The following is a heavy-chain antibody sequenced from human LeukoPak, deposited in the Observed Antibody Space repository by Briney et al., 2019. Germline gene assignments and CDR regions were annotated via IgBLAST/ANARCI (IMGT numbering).Heavy chain of an antibody. V-gene: IGHV3-33*01. CDR3: ARAGVGAIYYFDC. D-gene: IGHD1-26*01. J-gene: IGHJ4*02. CDR1: GFTFSNYG. CDR2: IWYDGSNK. Sequence: GSLRLSCAASGFTFSNYGMHWVRQAPGKGLEWVALIWYDGSNKYYADSVRGRFTISRDNSKNTLYLQMKSLRVEDTAVYYCARAGVGAIYYFDCWGQGTLVTVSS.